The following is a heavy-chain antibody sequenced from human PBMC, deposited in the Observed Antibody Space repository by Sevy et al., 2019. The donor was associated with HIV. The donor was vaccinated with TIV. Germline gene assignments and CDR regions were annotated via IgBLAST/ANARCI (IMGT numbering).Heavy chain of an antibody. V-gene: IGHV4-59*13. D-gene: IGHD6-6*01. J-gene: IGHJ6*02. CDR1: GGSFSRYY. Sequence: SDTLSLTCTVSGGSFSRYYWSWIRQPPGKGLEWIGYIYYSGSTNYNPSLKSRVTISVDTSKNQFSLKLSSVTAADTAVYYCARGIAARPGDYYYYYGMDVWGQGTTVTVSS. CDR3: ARGIAARPGDYYYYYGMDV. CDR2: IYYSGST.